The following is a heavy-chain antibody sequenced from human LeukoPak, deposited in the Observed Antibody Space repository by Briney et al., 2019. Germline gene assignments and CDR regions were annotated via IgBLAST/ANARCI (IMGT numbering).Heavy chain of an antibody. CDR1: GFTFSTYG. CDR2: IRYDGSNK. Sequence: GGSLRLSCAASGFTFSTYGMYWVRQAPGKGLEWVAFIRYDGSNKYYADSVKGRFTISRDNSKNTLYLQMNTLRVEDTAVYYCTRDLMDYDVSTGLHHYYMDVWGQGTTVTVSS. CDR3: TRDLMDYDVSTGLHHYYMDV. D-gene: IGHD3-9*01. V-gene: IGHV3-30*02. J-gene: IGHJ6*02.